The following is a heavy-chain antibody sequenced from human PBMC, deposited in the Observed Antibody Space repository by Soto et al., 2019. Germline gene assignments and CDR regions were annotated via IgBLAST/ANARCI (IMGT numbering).Heavy chain of an antibody. D-gene: IGHD3-3*01. Sequence: SETLSLTCTVSGGSISSYYWSWIRQPPGKGLEWIGYIYYSGSTNYNPSLKSRVTISVDTSKNQFSLKLSSVTAADTAVYYCARDSYDFWSGYSSLPAGPTSTYGMDVWDQGTTVTVSS. V-gene: IGHV4-59*01. J-gene: IGHJ6*02. CDR2: IYYSGST. CDR3: ARDSYDFWSGYSSLPAGPTSTYGMDV. CDR1: GGSISSYY.